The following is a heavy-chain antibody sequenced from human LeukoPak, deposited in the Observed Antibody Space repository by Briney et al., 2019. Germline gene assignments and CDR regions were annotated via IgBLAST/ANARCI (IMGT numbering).Heavy chain of an antibody. V-gene: IGHV3-30*02. J-gene: IGHJ4*02. D-gene: IGHD2-15*01. CDR2: IWYDGTNK. CDR3: AKVRGYSSGWTDY. Sequence: GGALRLSCAASGFTFKNYGMHWVRPAPGKGLEWGAFIWYDGTNKDYADCVKGRFTISRDNSKSTLYLQMDSLTAEDTAVYYCAKVRGYSSGWTDYWGQGTLITVSS. CDR1: GFTFKNYG.